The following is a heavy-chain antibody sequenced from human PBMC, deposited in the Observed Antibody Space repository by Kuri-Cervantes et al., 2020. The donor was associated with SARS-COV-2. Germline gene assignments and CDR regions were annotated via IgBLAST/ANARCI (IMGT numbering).Heavy chain of an antibody. CDR3: AKPGSVRGIIREDHYGLDV. CDR2: ISHDGRDT. D-gene: IGHD3-10*01. Sequence: GESLKISCVASEFNFRYYGMYWVRQAPGKGLEWLAVISHDGRDTYHGDSVKGRFTISRDNSKNTLYLQMNSLRLEDTAINYCAKPGSVRGIIREDHYGLDVWGQGTTVTVSS. CDR1: EFNFRYYG. J-gene: IGHJ6*02. V-gene: IGHV3-30*18.